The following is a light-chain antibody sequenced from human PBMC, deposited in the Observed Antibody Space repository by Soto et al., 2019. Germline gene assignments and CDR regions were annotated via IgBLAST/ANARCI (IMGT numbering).Light chain of an antibody. CDR1: QSVGSN. J-gene: IGKJ1*01. CDR2: DAS. V-gene: IGKV3-15*01. CDR3: LQHYNWPWT. Sequence: EIVMSQSPATLSVSPGERVTLSCRARQSVGSNLAWYQQTPGQAPRVVIYDASTRATVIPARFSGSGSGTEFTLTISSLQSEDFGVYYCLQHYNWPWTFGQGTKVDI.